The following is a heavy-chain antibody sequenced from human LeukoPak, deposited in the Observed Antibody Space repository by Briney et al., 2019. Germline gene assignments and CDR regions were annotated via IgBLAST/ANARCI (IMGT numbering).Heavy chain of an antibody. CDR3: AREGDDSSGSFDY. CDR2: INPNSGGT. CDR1: GYTFTTYG. J-gene: IGHJ4*02. V-gene: IGHV1-2*02. D-gene: IGHD3-22*01. Sequence: ASVKVSCKASGYTFTTYGINWVRQAPGQGLEWMGWINPNSGGTNYAQKFQGRVTMTRDTSISTAYMELSRLRSDDTAVYYCAREGDDSSGSFDYWGQGTLVTVSS.